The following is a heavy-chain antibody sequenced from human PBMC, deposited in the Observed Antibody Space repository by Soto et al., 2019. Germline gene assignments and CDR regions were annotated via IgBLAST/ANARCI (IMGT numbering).Heavy chain of an antibody. D-gene: IGHD3-3*01. V-gene: IGHV1-18*01. CDR2: ISAYNGNT. CDR3: ARDVPMTIFGVVTQFRTRDWFDP. J-gene: IGHJ5*02. CDR1: GYTFTSYG. Sequence: ASVKVSCKASGYTFTSYGISWVRQAPGQGLEWMGWISAYNGNTNYAQKLQGRVTMTTDTSTSTAYMELRSLKSDDTAVYYCARDVPMTIFGVVTQFRTRDWFDPWGQGTLVTVSS.